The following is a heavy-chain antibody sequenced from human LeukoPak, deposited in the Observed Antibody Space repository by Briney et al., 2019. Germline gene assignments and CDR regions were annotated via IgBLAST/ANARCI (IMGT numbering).Heavy chain of an antibody. J-gene: IGHJ5*02. CDR2: ISGSGGST. V-gene: IGHV3-23*01. CDR3: ANMPLNSWELFPNWFDP. CDR1: GFTFSSYA. D-gene: IGHD1-26*01. Sequence: GGSLRLSCAASGFTFSSYAMSWVRQAPGKGLEWVSAISGSGGSTYYADSVKGRFTISRDNSKNTLYLQMNSLRAEDTAVYYCANMPLNSWELFPNWFDPWGQGTLVTVSS.